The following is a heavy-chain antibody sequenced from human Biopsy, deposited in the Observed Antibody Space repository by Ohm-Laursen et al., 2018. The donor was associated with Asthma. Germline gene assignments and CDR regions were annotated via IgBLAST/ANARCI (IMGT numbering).Heavy chain of an antibody. CDR1: GFTFDDYA. CDR2: ISWNSGSI. Sequence: SLRLSCAATGFTFDDYAMHWVQQAPGKGLEWVSGISWNSGSIGYADSVKGRFTISRDNAKNSLYLQMNSLRAEDTALYYCAKGEWELLEANFDYWGQGTLVTVSS. D-gene: IGHD1-26*01. CDR3: AKGEWELLEANFDY. V-gene: IGHV3-9*01. J-gene: IGHJ4*02.